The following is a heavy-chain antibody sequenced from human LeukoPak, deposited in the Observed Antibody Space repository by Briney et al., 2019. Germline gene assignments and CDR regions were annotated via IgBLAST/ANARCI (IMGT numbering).Heavy chain of an antibody. V-gene: IGHV4-59*08. CDR2: IHYSGST. D-gene: IGHD2-21*01. Sequence: SETLSLTCTVSGGAIFRYYWSWIRQPPGKGLEWMGYIHYSGSTNYNPSLKSRVTISVDTSKNQFSLRVSSVTAADTAVYYCARHLNNCGDDCYIFDYWGQGTLVTVSS. J-gene: IGHJ4*02. CDR3: ARHLNNCGDDCYIFDY. CDR1: GGAIFRYY.